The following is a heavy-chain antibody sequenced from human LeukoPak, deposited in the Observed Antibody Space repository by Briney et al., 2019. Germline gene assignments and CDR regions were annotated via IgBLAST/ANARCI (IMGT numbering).Heavy chain of an antibody. V-gene: IGHV3-23*01. CDR1: GFTFSSYA. J-gene: IGHJ4*02. CDR3: AKESREYSSSWYDY. Sequence: GGSLRLSCAASGFTFSSYAMSWVRQAPGKGQEWVSAISGSGDNAYYADSVKGRFTISRDSPKNTLFLQMNSLRAEDTAVYYCAKESREYSSSWYDYWGQGTLVTVSS. CDR2: ISGSGDNA. D-gene: IGHD6-13*01.